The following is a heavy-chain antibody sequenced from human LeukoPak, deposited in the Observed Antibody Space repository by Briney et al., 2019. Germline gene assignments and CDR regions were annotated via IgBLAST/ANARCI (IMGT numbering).Heavy chain of an antibody. CDR3: AKEGRVAVSGLYLDH. Sequence: PGGSLRLSCAASGFTFSSYAMSWVRQAPGKGLEWVSAISGSGGSTYYADSVKGRFTISRDNSKNTLYLQMNTLRAEDTAVYYCAKEGRVAVSGLYLDHWGQGTLVTVSS. J-gene: IGHJ4*02. V-gene: IGHV3-23*01. D-gene: IGHD6-19*01. CDR1: GFTFSSYA. CDR2: ISGSGGST.